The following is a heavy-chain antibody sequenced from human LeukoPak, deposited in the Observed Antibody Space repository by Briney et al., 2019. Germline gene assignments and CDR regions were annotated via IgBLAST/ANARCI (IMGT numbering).Heavy chain of an antibody. CDR1: GYSIRSGYQ. Sequence: PSETLSLTCSVSGYSIRSGYQWGWIRQAPGKGLEWIGSINYSGRTYDNPSLKSRVTISIDTSKNQIFLKLRSTTAADTAHYYCARAEINDYKRYWGKGILVIVSS. CDR2: INYSGRT. D-gene: IGHD4-11*01. J-gene: IGHJ4*02. V-gene: IGHV4-38-2*01. CDR3: ARAEINDYKRY.